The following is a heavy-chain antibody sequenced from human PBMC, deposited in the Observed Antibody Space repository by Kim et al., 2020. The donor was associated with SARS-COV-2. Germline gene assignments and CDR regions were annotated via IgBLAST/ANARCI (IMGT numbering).Heavy chain of an antibody. Sequence: ADSVKGRLTISRDNSKNILHLQMNSLRVEDTAVYYCAKGPRGNSSWHFDLWGRGTLVTVSS. D-gene: IGHD6-6*01. CDR3: AKGPRGNSSWHFDL. J-gene: IGHJ2*01. V-gene: IGHV3-23*01.